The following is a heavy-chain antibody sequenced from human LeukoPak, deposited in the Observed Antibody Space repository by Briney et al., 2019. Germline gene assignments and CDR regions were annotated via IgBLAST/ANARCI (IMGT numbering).Heavy chain of an antibody. CDR3: ARATIFGVVTYYFDY. J-gene: IGHJ4*02. V-gene: IGHV4-4*07. CDR2: IYTSGST. CDR1: GGSISSYY. Sequence: PSETLSLTCTVSGGSISSYYWSWIRQPAGKGLEWIGRIYTSGSTNYNPSLKSRVTMSVDTSKNQFSLKLSSVTAADTAVYYCARATIFGVVTYYFDYWGQGTLVTVSS. D-gene: IGHD3-3*01.